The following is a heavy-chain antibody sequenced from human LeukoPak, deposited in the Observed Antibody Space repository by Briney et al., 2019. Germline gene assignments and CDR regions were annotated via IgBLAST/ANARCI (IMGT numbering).Heavy chain of an antibody. V-gene: IGHV3-74*01. Sequence: PGGSLRLSCAASGFTFSSYWMHWVRQAPGKGLVWVSRISSDGSRISYADSVKGRFTISRDDAKKTLGLQMNSLRAEDTAVYFCARDNGRNGFDIWGQGTMVTVSS. CDR2: ISSDGSRI. CDR3: ARDNGRNGFDI. J-gene: IGHJ3*02. CDR1: GFTFSSYW.